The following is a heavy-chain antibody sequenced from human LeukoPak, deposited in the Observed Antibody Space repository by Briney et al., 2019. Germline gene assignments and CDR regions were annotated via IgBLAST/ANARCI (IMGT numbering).Heavy chain of an antibody. Sequence: GGALRLSRVASRFTLSHFPLTGVRPTPGKGGEGVSAISGSGGSTFYAASVKGRFTISRDNSKNTLSLQMHSLRAEDTAIYYCAKGPANYWSGYSGEGVDPWGQGNLVTVSS. V-gene: IGHV3-23*01. J-gene: IGHJ5*02. CDR3: AKGPANYWSGYSGEGVDP. CDR1: RFTLSHFP. CDR2: ISGSGGST. D-gene: IGHD3-3*01.